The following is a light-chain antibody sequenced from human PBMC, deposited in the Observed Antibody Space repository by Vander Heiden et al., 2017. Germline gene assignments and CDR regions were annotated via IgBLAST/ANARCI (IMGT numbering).Light chain of an antibody. J-gene: IGLJ1*01. CDR2: EVL. V-gene: IGLV2-23*02. CDR3: CSYAGTSTPYV. Sequence: HSSLTQPAPVSASPGPSITTSCTGTSSDVGSYNIVAWYQQHPGKAPKLMIFEVLKRPSGVSARFSGSKSGNTASLTISGLQAEDEADYYCCSYAGTSTPYVFGTGTKVTVL. CDR1: SSDVGSYNI.